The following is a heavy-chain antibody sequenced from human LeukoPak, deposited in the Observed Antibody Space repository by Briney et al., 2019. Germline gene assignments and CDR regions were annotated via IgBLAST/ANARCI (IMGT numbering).Heavy chain of an antibody. CDR2: ISSSSSYI. CDR1: GFTFSDYA. V-gene: IGHV3-21*01. D-gene: IGHD4-17*01. CDR3: AGGIYGDLGGY. J-gene: IGHJ4*02. Sequence: GGSLRLSCGASGFTFSDYAMNWVRQAPGKGLEWVSSISSSSSYIYYADSVKGRFTISRDNAKNSLYLQMNSLRAEDTAVYYCAGGIYGDLGGYWGQGTLVTVSS.